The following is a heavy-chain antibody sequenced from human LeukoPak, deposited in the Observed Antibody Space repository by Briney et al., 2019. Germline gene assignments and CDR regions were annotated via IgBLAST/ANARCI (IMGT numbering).Heavy chain of an antibody. V-gene: IGHV3-23*01. Sequence: GGSLRLSCAASGFTFSSYAMSWVRQAPGKGLEWVSAISGSGGSTYYADSVKGRFTISRDHSKSTLYLQMNSLRVEDAAIYYCAKPPAAYSGYAVYSDYWGQGTLVTVSS. D-gene: IGHD5-12*01. CDR1: GFTFSSYA. J-gene: IGHJ4*02. CDR2: ISGSGGST. CDR3: AKPPAAYSGYAVYSDY.